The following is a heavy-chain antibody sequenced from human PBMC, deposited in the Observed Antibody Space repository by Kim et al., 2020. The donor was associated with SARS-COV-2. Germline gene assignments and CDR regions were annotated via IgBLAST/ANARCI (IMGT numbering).Heavy chain of an antibody. J-gene: IGHJ4*02. D-gene: IGHD3-16*01. CDR2: IYNNVKT. CDR1: GGSISNYY. CDR3: ARRGEVMIYLEY. Sequence: SETLSLTCTVSGGSISNYYWSWIRQPPGKGLEWIGFIYNNVKTDYNHSLKSRVTISVDPSKNQFSLRLTSVTAADTAVDYCARRGEVMIYLEYWGQGSL. V-gene: IGHV4-59*08.